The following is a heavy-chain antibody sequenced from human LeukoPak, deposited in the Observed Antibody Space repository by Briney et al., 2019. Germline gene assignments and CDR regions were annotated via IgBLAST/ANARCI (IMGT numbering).Heavy chain of an antibody. V-gene: IGHV4-4*07. CDR2: IYSSGST. CDR3: ARTPIYYFDNSGYYN. Sequence: SETLSLTCTVSGGSINNYYWSWIRQPAGKGLEWIGLIYSSGSTSYNPSLKSRVTMSVDTSKKQSSLRLSSVTAADTAVYYCARTPIYYFDNSGYYNWGQGTLVTVSS. D-gene: IGHD3-22*01. J-gene: IGHJ4*02. CDR1: GGSINNYY.